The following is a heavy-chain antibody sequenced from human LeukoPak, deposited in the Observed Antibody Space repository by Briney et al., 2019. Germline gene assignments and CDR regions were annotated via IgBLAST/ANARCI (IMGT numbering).Heavy chain of an antibody. CDR3: AREVYYASGSPFDY. Sequence: GGSLRLSCLVSGFTLSNYGIHWVRQAPGKGLEWVALISNGGDNADYADSVKGRFIISRDISKNTVNLQMNSLRAEDTAVYYCAREVYYASGSPFDYWGQGTLVTVSS. J-gene: IGHJ4*02. CDR1: GFTLSNYG. V-gene: IGHV3-30*03. D-gene: IGHD3-10*01. CDR2: ISNGGDNA.